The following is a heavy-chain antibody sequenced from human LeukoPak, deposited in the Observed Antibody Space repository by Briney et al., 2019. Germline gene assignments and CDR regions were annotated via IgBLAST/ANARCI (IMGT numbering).Heavy chain of an antibody. CDR1: GFTVSSNY. D-gene: IGHD3-22*01. Sequence: GGSLRLSCAASGFTVSSNYMSWVRQAPGKGLEWVSVIYSGGSTYYADSVKGRFTISRDNSKNTLYLQMNSLRAEDTAVYYCAREGSDYYDSSRVFDIWGQGTMVTVSS. CDR2: IYSGGST. CDR3: AREGSDYYDSSRVFDI. V-gene: IGHV3-53*01. J-gene: IGHJ3*02.